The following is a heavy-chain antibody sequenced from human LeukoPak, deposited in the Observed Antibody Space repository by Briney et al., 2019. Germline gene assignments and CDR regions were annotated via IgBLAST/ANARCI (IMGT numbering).Heavy chain of an antibody. Sequence: GGSLRLSCAASGFTFSTYSMNWVRQAPGKGLEWVSSISSSGIFVYYADSVKGRFTISRDNAKNSLYLQMDSLRAEDTAVYYCARGSLLWFGELPFDPWGQGTLVTVSS. V-gene: IGHV3-21*01. CDR2: ISSSGIFV. D-gene: IGHD3-10*01. CDR1: GFTFSTYS. J-gene: IGHJ5*02. CDR3: ARGSLLWFGELPFDP.